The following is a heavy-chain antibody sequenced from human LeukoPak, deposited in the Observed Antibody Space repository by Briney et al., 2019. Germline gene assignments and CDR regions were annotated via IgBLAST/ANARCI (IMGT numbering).Heavy chain of an antibody. CDR1: GVTFSSYW. D-gene: IGHD3-10*01. V-gene: IGHV3-7*01. CDR3: ARETYYYGSGSDIRPFDP. CDR2: IKQDGSEK. Sequence: GGSLRLSCAASGVTFSSYWMSWVRQAPGKGLEWVANIKQDGSEKYYVDSGKGRFTISRDNAKKSLYLKMNSLRAEDTAVYYCARETYYYGSGSDIRPFDPWGQGTLVTVSS. J-gene: IGHJ5*02.